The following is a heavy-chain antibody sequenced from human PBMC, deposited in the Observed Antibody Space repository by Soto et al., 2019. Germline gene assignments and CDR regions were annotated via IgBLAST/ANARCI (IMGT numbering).Heavy chain of an antibody. D-gene: IGHD2-8*01. CDR3: ARIWGGGGYALIY. Sequence: QVQLVESGGGLVKPGGSLRLSCAASGFTFSDFYMSWIRQAPGKGLEWISYISSSGTTTYYTDSVKGRFTISRDNAKNALYLQRNTLRDEDTAVYYGARIWGGGGYALIYWGQGTLVTVSS. J-gene: IGHJ4*02. CDR2: ISSSGTTT. V-gene: IGHV3-11*01. CDR1: GFTFSDFY.